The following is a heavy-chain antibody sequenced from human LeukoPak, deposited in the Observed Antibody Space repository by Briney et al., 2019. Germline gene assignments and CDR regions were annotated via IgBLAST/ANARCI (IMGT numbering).Heavy chain of an antibody. CDR3: ASYSAYCGGDCYPAHDAFDI. CDR1: GYTFTSYA. Sequence: ASVKVSCKASGYTFTSYAMHWVRQAPGQRLEWMGWINAGNGNTKYSQKFQGRVTIARDTSASTAYMELSSLRSEDTAVYYCASYSAYCGGDCYPAHDAFDIWGQGTMVTVSS. J-gene: IGHJ3*02. CDR2: INAGNGNT. V-gene: IGHV1-3*01. D-gene: IGHD2-21*02.